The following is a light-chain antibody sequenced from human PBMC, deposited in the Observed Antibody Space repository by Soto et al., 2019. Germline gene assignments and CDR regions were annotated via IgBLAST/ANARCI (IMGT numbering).Light chain of an antibody. CDR2: DTS. J-gene: IGKJ1*01. V-gene: IGKV1-5*01. CDR1: QSVSDW. CDR3: QQYNNYST. Sequence: IQMTRSPSTLSASVGDRVTITCRASQSVSDWLAWYQQKPGNPPKLLIYDTSRLESAVPSRFSGSGSGTEFTLTISSLQPDDFATYYCQQYNNYSTFGQGTKVDI.